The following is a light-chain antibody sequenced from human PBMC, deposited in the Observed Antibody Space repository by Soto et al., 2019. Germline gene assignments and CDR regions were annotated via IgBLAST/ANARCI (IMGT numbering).Light chain of an antibody. CDR3: QKYDGGPWT. CDR1: QGISNN. V-gene: IGKV1-27*01. CDR2: AAS. Sequence: DIQMTQSPSSLSASVGERVTITCRASQGISNNLAWYHQKQGKVPQLLLNAASTLQSGVLSRFSGGGAWADYTLTISSLLTDDVATYYYQKYDGGPWTFGQGTKVEIK. J-gene: IGKJ1*01.